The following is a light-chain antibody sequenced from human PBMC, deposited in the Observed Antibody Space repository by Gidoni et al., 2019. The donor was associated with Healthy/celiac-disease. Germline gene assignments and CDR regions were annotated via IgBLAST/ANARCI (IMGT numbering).Light chain of an antibody. J-gene: IGLJ2*01. Sequence: QSVLTQPPSVSGAPGQRVTISCTGSSSNIGAGYDVHWYQQLPVTAPKLPIYGNSNRPSGVPYRFSGSKSGLSASLAITGLQAEDEADYYCQSYDSSLSGVVFCGGTKLTVL. CDR3: QSYDSSLSGVV. V-gene: IGLV1-40*01. CDR1: SSNIGAGYD. CDR2: GNS.